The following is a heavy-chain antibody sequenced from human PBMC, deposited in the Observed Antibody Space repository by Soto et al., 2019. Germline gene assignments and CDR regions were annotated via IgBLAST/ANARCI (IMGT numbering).Heavy chain of an antibody. CDR1: GDSVSSNSAT. J-gene: IGHJ4*02. CDR3: ARDKAIAGWGGYFDY. Sequence: PSQTLSLTCAMSGDSVSSNSATWNWIRQSPSRGLEWLGRTYYRSKWYNDYAVSVKSRITINPDTSKNQFSLQLNSVTPEDTAVYYCARDKAIAGWGGYFDYWGQGALVTVSS. CDR2: TYYRSKWYN. D-gene: IGHD3-10*01. V-gene: IGHV6-1*01.